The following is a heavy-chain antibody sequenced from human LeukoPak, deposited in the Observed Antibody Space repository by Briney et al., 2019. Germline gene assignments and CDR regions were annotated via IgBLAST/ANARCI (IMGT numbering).Heavy chain of an antibody. CDR1: GYTFTGHH. V-gene: IGHV1-2*02. D-gene: IGHD5/OR15-5a*01. Sequence: GASVKVSCKASGYTFTGHHMHWVRQAPGQGLEWMGWINHNSGGTNYAQKFQGRVTMTRDTSISTAYMELSSLRSDDTAVYYCARGSSVSGFDFWGQGTLVTVSS. J-gene: IGHJ4*02. CDR3: ARGSSVSGFDF. CDR2: INHNSGGT.